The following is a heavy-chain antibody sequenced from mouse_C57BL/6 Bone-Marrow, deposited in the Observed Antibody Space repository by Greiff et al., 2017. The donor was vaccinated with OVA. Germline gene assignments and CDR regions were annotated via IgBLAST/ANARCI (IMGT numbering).Heavy chain of an antibody. CDR3: TGRRYDFDY. J-gene: IGHJ2*01. D-gene: IGHD2-14*01. V-gene: IGHV6-3*01. Sequence: EVKLMESGGGLVQPGGSMKLSCVASGFTFSNYWMNWVRQSPEKGLEWVAQIRLKSDNYATHYAESVKGRFTISRDDSKSSVYLQMNNLRAEDTGIYSCTGRRYDFDYWGQGTTLTVSS. CDR2: IRLKSDNYAT. CDR1: GFTFSNYW.